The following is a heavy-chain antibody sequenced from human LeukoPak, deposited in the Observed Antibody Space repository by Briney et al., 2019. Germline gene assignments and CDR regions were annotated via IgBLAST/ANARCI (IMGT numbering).Heavy chain of an antibody. J-gene: IGHJ4*02. Sequence: GASVEVSCKASGYTFTGYYMHWVRQAPGQGLEWMGWINPNSGGTNYAQKFQGRVTMTRDTSISTAYMELSRLRSDDTAVYYCATIRERYFDWRFDYWGQGTLVTVSS. D-gene: IGHD3-9*01. V-gene: IGHV1-2*02. CDR2: INPNSGGT. CDR3: ATIRERYFDWRFDY. CDR1: GYTFTGYY.